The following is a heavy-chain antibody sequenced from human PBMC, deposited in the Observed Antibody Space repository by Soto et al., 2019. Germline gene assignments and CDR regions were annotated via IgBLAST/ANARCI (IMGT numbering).Heavy chain of an antibody. J-gene: IGHJ6*04. Sequence: GESLKISCKGSGYSFTSYWIGWVRQMPGKGLEWMGIIYPGDSDTRYSPSFQGQVTISADKSISTAYLQWSSLKASDTAMYYCAGGYCSGGSCYYGMDVWGKGTTVTVSS. CDR2: IYPGDSDT. D-gene: IGHD2-15*01. V-gene: IGHV5-51*01. CDR1: GYSFTSYW. CDR3: AGGYCSGGSCYYGMDV.